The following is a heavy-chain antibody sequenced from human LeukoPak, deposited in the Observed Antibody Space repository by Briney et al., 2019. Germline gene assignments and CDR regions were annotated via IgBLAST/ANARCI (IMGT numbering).Heavy chain of an antibody. CDR3: ARDGSVVVAASWFDP. CDR1: GYTFSSYG. Sequence: SVKVSCKASGYTFSSYGISWVRQAPGQGLEWMGRIIPILGIANYAQKFQGRVTITADKSTSTAYMELSSPRSEDTAVYYCARDGSVVVAASWFDPWGQGTLVTVSS. CDR2: IIPILGIA. D-gene: IGHD2-15*01. J-gene: IGHJ5*02. V-gene: IGHV1-69*04.